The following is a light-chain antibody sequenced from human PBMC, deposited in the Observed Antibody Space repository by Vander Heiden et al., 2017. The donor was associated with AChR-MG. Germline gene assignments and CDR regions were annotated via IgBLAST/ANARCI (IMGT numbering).Light chain of an antibody. CDR2: AAS. CDR1: QSINKY. Sequence: DIQMTQSPSSLSASVGDRVTLTCRASQSINKYLNWYQQKPGKAPKLLISAASGLQSEVPSRFSGSGSGTDFTLTINGLQPEDFATYFGQQSFSTYTFGQGTRVEIK. J-gene: IGKJ1*01. CDR3: QQSFSTYT. V-gene: IGKV1-39*01.